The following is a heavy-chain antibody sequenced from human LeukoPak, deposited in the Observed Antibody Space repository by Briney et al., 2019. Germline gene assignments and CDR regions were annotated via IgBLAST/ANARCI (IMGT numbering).Heavy chain of an antibody. CDR3: AGTVAGTDAFDI. V-gene: IGHV1-2*02. Sequence: GASVTVSFTCSVYSFTVYYMHWVGRARGQGLEWMGWINPNSGGTNYAQKFQGRVTMTRDTSISTAYMELSRLRSVDTAVYYCAGTVAGTDAFDIWGQGTMVTVSS. D-gene: IGHD6-19*01. CDR2: INPNSGGT. J-gene: IGHJ3*02. CDR1: VYSFTVYY.